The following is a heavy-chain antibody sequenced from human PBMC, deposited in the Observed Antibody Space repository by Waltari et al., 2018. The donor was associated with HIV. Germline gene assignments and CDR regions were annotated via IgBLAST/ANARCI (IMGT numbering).Heavy chain of an antibody. J-gene: IGHJ4*02. CDR1: GFTLGGDW. CDR3: ARDLSIAAAGADY. Sequence: EVQLVESGGGLVQPGGSLGLSGAASGFTLGGDWVCWVRQAPGKGLEWVANIKQDGSEKYYVDSVKGRFTISRDNAKNSLYLQMNSLRAEDTAVYYCARDLSIAAAGADYWGQGTLVTVSS. CDR2: IKQDGSEK. D-gene: IGHD6-13*01. V-gene: IGHV3-7*01.